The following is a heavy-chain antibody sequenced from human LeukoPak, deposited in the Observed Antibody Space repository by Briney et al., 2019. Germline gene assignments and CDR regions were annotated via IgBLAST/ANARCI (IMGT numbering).Heavy chain of an antibody. D-gene: IGHD3-3*01. V-gene: IGHV4-59*01. CDR2: IFYSGSP. Sequence: PSGTLSLTCSVSGGSISSYYWSWVRQSPGKGLEWVGYIFYSGSPSYNPALKSRATISVDTSKNLLSLKLTSVTPADTAVYFCALFGIIIKTFDYWGPGSLVAVSS. CDR3: ALFGIIIKTFDY. J-gene: IGHJ4*02. CDR1: GGSISSYY.